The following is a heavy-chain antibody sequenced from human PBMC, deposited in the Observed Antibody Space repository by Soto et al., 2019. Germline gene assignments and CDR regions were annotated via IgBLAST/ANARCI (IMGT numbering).Heavy chain of an antibody. D-gene: IGHD3-22*01. V-gene: IGHV1-2*04. CDR2: INPNSGGT. CDR3: ARGFLYYDSSGSVGY. J-gene: IGHJ4*02. CDR1: GYTFTGYY. Sequence: ASVKVSCKASGYTFTGYYMHWVRQAPGQGLEWMGWINPNSGGTNYAQKFQGWVTMTRDTSISTAYMELSRLRSDDTAVYYCARGFLYYDSSGSVGYWGQGTLVTVSS.